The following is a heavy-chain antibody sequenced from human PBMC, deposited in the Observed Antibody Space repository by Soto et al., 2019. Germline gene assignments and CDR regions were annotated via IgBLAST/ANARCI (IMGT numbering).Heavy chain of an antibody. CDR3: ARDPMVVTTVTVYYYYGMDV. Sequence: SETLSLTCTVSGGSISSGGYYWSWIRQHPGKGLEWIGYIYYSGSTYYNPSLKSRVTISVDTSKNQFSLELSSLRSEDTAVYYCARDPMVVTTVTVYYYYGMDVWGQGTTVTVSS. D-gene: IGHD4-17*01. V-gene: IGHV4-31*03. CDR2: IYYSGST. CDR1: GGSISSGGYY. J-gene: IGHJ6*02.